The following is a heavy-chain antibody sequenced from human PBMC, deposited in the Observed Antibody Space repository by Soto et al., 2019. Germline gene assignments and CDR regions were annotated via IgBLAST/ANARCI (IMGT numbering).Heavy chain of an antibody. CDR3: ARLPWADYGGVFDP. Sequence: QVQLQESGPGLVKPSETLSLTCTVSGGSISNYYWTWIRQPPGKGLEWIGYIYYSGSTNYNPSLKRRVPISVHTSKNQFSLKLTSVTAADTAVYYWARLPWADYGGVFDPWGQGTLVTVSS. CDR2: IYYSGST. V-gene: IGHV4-59*01. D-gene: IGHD4-17*01. J-gene: IGHJ5*02. CDR1: GGSISNYY.